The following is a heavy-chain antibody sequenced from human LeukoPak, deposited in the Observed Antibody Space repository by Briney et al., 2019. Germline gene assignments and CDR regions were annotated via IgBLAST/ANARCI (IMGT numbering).Heavy chain of an antibody. CDR3: ARSIVATLDY. D-gene: IGHD5-12*01. V-gene: IGHV4-30-4*01. Sequence: SQTLSLTCTVSGGSISGGYYYWSWIRQPPGKGLEWIGFIYYSGSTYYNPSLKSRVTISVDTSKNQFSLKLSPVTAADTAVYYCARSIVATLDYWGQGTLVTVSS. CDR1: GGSISGGYYY. CDR2: IYYSGST. J-gene: IGHJ4*02.